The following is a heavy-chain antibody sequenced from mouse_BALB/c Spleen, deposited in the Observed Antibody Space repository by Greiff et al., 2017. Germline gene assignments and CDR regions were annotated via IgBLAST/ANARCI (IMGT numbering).Heavy chain of an antibody. Sequence: VKLQQSGAELMKPGASVKISCKATGYTFSSYWIEWVKQRPGHGLEWIGEILPGSGSTNYNEKFKGKATFTADTSSNTAYMQLSSLTSEDSAVYYCARSGPHYYAMDYWGQGTSVTVSS. CDR1: GYTFSSYW. V-gene: IGHV1-9*01. CDR2: ILPGSGST. CDR3: ARSGPHYYAMDY. J-gene: IGHJ4*01.